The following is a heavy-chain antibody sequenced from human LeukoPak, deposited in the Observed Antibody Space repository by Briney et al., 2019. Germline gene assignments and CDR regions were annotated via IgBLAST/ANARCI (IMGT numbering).Heavy chain of an antibody. CDR1: GGSISSYY. CDR2: IYTSGST. D-gene: IGHD3-10*01. V-gene: IGHV4-4*07. J-gene: IGHJ5*02. Sequence: SETLSLTCTVSGGSISSYYWSWIRQPAGKGQEWIGRIYTSGSTNYNPSLKSRVTMSVDTSKNQFSLKLSSVTAADTAVYYCARDVLLWFGELLSPFNWFDPWGQGTLVTVSS. CDR3: ARDVLLWFGELLSPFNWFDP.